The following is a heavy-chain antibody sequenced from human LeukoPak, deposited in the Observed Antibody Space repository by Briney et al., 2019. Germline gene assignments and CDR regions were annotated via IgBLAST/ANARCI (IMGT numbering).Heavy chain of an antibody. V-gene: IGHV3-11*01. Sequence: GGSLRLSCAASGFTFSDYYMSWIRQAPGKGLEWVSYISSSGSTIYYADSVKGRFTISRDNAKNSLYLQMNSLRAEDTAVYYCARDGWNYYDSSGYIDYWGQGTLVTVSS. D-gene: IGHD3-22*01. CDR1: GFTFSDYY. J-gene: IGHJ4*02. CDR2: ISSSGSTI. CDR3: ARDGWNYYDSSGYIDY.